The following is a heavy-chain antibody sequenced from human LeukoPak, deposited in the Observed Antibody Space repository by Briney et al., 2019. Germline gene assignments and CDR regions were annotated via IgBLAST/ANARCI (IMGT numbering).Heavy chain of an antibody. CDR1: GFTFDDYA. J-gene: IGHJ6*03. CDR3: AKGGDRDGYNSDYYYMDV. CDR2: ISWDGGST. V-gene: IGHV3-43D*03. D-gene: IGHD5-24*01. Sequence: PGGSLRLSCAASGFTFDDYAMHWVRQAPGKGLEWVSLISWDGGSTYYADSVKGRFTISRDNSKNSLYLQMNSLRAEDTALYYCAKGGDRDGYNSDYYYMDVWGKGTTVTVSS.